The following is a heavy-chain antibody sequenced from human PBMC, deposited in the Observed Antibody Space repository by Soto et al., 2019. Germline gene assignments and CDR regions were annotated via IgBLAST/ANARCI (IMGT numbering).Heavy chain of an antibody. CDR3: GGQDYGAKGYYFET. V-gene: IGHV4-39*01. Sequence: QLQLQESGSGLVKPSETLSLTCIVSNGSISSRSSYWGWIRQTPGKGLEWIGSIYYIVNTYYNPSLKSRVTLSIDTSKTQFSLKMNSVTAADTAVYFCGGQDYGAKGYYFETWGQGALVTVSS. CDR2: IYYIVNT. CDR1: NGSISSRSSY. J-gene: IGHJ4*02. D-gene: IGHD4-17*01.